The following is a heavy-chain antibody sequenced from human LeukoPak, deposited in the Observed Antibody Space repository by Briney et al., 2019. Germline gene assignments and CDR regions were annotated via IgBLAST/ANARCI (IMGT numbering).Heavy chain of an antibody. CDR3: ARNRGYIYDYDSFDP. CDR1: GFTFSSYG. V-gene: IGHV3-30*19. CDR2: ITYDGSDK. J-gene: IGHJ5*02. Sequence: PGGSLRLSCAASGFTFSSYGMYWVRQAPGKGLDCVAFITYDGSDKYYADSVKGRFTISRDNSRDTLYLQMNSLRGEDTAIYYCARNRGYIYDYDSFDPWGQGTLVTVSS. D-gene: IGHD5-18*01.